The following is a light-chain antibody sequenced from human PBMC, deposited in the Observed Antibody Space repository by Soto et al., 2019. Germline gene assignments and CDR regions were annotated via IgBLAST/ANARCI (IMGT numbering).Light chain of an antibody. Sequence: IVLTQSPGTLSLSPGERTTLSCRASQSISRYLAWYQQNPGQGPRLLIYGASSRATGTPDRFSGSGSGTDFTLTINRLEPEDFALYYCQQYGSSPPTVGQGTKVDIK. V-gene: IGKV3-20*01. CDR3: QQYGSSPPT. CDR2: GAS. J-gene: IGKJ1*01. CDR1: QSISRY.